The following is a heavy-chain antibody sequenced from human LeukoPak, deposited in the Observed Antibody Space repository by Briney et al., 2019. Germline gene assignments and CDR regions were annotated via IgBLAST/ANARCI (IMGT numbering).Heavy chain of an antibody. Sequence: GGSLRLSCAASGFTFSDYYMSWIRQAPGKGLEWVSYISSSGSTIYYADSVKGRFTISRDNAKNSLYLQMNSLRAEDTAVYYCAKGRGWEASYYYYYMDVWGKGTTVTISS. V-gene: IGHV3-11*04. CDR2: ISSSGSTI. D-gene: IGHD1-26*01. J-gene: IGHJ6*03. CDR3: AKGRGWEASYYYYYMDV. CDR1: GFTFSDYY.